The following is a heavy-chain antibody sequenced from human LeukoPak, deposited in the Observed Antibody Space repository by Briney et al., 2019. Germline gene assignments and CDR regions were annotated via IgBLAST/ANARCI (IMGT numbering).Heavy chain of an antibody. CDR3: ARDLGCSGGSCYEGDY. J-gene: IGHJ4*02. D-gene: IGHD2-15*01. CDR2: IYHSGST. Sequence: LETLSLTCAVSGGSISSSNWWSWVRQPPGKGLEWIGEIYHSGSTNYNPSLKSRVTISVDKSKNQFSLKLSSVTAADTAVYYCARDLGCSGGSCYEGDYWGQGTLVTVSS. V-gene: IGHV4-4*02. CDR1: GGSISSSNW.